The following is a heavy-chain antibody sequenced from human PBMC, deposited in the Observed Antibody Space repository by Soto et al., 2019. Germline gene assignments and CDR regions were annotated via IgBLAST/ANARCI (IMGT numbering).Heavy chain of an antibody. CDR3: ARGPGYCSGGSCHRFDP. CDR2: IYYSGST. CDR1: GGSISSSSYY. D-gene: IGHD2-15*01. Sequence: QLQLQESGPGLVKPSETLSLTCTVSGGSISSSSYYWGWIRQPPGKGLEWIGSIYYSGSTYYNPSLKSRVTISVDTSKNQFSLKLSSVTAADTAVYYCARGPGYCSGGSCHRFDPWGQGTLVTVSS. V-gene: IGHV4-39*01. J-gene: IGHJ5*02.